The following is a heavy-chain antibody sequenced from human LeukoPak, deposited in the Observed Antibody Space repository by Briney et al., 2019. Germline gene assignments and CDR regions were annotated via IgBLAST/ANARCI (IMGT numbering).Heavy chain of an antibody. D-gene: IGHD3-10*01. CDR1: GFTFSEHY. J-gene: IGHJ4*02. CDR3: GDLGRAGTDH. Sequence: GGSLRLSRAASGFTFSEHYMGWVRQAPGEGPGLVGLIRNKADGYNTTYAAAVKGRFTISRDDSNTSESLQWDSRRPADLSLYYCGDLGRAGTDHWGQGTLGTVSS. CDR2: IRNKADGYNT. V-gene: IGHV3-72*01.